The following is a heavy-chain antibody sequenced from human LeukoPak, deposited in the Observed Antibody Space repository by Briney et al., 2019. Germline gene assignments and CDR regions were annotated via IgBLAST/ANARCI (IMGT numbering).Heavy chain of an antibody. CDR1: GFTFDDYA. V-gene: IGHV3-9*01. CDR2: ISWYSGSI. CDR3: AKDSSLMTGSFDY. J-gene: IGHJ4*02. Sequence: GGSLRLSCAASGFTFDDYAMHWVRQAPGKGLEWVSGISWYSGSIGYADSVKGRFTISRDNAKNSLYLQMNSLRAEDTALYYCAKDSSLMTGSFDYWGQGTLVTVSS. D-gene: IGHD3-9*01.